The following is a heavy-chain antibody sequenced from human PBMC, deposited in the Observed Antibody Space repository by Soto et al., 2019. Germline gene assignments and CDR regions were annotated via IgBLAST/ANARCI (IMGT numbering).Heavy chain of an antibody. CDR2: IYHSVNA. D-gene: IGHD2-2*01. Sequence: QLQLQGSGSRLVKPSQTLSLSCTVSGGSISSAGYSWSWIRQSPGKDLEWIGYIYHSVNAFYNPSLKSRVTMSLDRSRNQFSLNLTSVTAADTAVYFCASSSQALSVYALDVWGQGTTVVVSS. V-gene: IGHV4-30-2*06. CDR3: ASSSQALSVYALDV. J-gene: IGHJ6*02. CDR1: GGSISSAGYS.